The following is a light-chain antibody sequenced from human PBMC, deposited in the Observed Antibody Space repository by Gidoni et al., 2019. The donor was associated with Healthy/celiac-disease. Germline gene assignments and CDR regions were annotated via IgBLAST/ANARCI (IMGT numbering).Light chain of an antibody. Sequence: AIRITQSPSSLSASTGDRVTITCRASQGISSYLAWYQQQPGNAPKLLIYAASTLQSGVPSRFSGSGSGTDFTLTISCLQSEDFATYYCQQYYSYPYTFGQGTKLEIK. CDR1: QGISSY. CDR3: QQYYSYPYT. V-gene: IGKV1-8*01. J-gene: IGKJ2*01. CDR2: AAS.